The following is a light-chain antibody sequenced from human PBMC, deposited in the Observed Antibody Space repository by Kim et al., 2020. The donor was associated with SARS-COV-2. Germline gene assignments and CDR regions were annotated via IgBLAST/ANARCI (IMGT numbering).Light chain of an antibody. J-gene: IGLJ3*02. CDR1: SGHSSYA. V-gene: IGLV4-69*01. CDR3: QTWGTGIWV. Sequence: ASVKLTCTLSSGHSSYAITWQQQQPEKSPRYLMKVNSDGSHNRGDGIPDRFSGSSSGAGRYLTISSLQAEDEADYYCQTWGTGIWVFGGGTQLTVL. CDR2: VNSDGSH.